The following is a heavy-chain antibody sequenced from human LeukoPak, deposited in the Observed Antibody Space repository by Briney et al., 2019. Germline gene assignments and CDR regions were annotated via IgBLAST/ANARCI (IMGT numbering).Heavy chain of an antibody. D-gene: IGHD3-22*01. CDR2: IYHSEST. V-gene: IGHV4-4*02. J-gene: IGHJ6*03. CDR1: GDSISSSNW. CDR3: ARDSYYYDSSGYYDHYYYMDV. Sequence: SETLSLTCAVSGDSISSSNWWSWVRQPPGKGLEWIGEIYHSESTNYNPSLKSRVTISVDKSKNQFSLKLSSVTAADTAVYYCARDSYYYDSSGYYDHYYYMDVWGKGTTVTVSS.